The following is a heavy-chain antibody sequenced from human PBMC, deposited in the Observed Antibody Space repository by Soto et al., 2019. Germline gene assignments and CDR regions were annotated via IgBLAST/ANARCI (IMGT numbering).Heavy chain of an antibody. J-gene: IGHJ6*02. CDR1: GYSFTSYW. V-gene: IGHV5-10-1*01. D-gene: IGHD6-6*01. CDR2: IDPSDSYT. Sequence: LGESLKISCKGSGYSFTSYWLSWVRQMPGKGLEWMGRIDPSDSYTNYSPSLQGHVTISADKSTSTAYLQWSSLKASDTAMYYCARRPLPYSSSSQYYYYYGMDVWGQGTTVTVSS. CDR3: ARRPLPYSSSSQYYYYYGMDV.